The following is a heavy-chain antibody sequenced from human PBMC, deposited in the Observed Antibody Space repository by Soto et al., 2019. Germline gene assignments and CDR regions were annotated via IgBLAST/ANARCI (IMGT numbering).Heavy chain of an antibody. J-gene: IGHJ3*02. CDR1: GVSISSGGYS. D-gene: IGHD5-12*01. CDR3: ARSTPPRDIVATIGAFDI. V-gene: IGHV4-30-2*01. Sequence: SETLSLTCAVSGVSISSGGYSWSWIRQPPGKGLEWIGYIYHSGSTYYNPSLKSRVTISVDRSKNQFSLKLSSVTAADTAVYYCARSTPPRDIVATIGAFDIWGQGTMVTVSS. CDR2: IYHSGST.